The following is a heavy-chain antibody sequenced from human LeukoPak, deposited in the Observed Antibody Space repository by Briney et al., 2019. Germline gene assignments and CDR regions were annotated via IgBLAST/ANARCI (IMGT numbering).Heavy chain of an antibody. J-gene: IGHJ4*02. CDR2: INPSGGTT. CDR3: AYYCSGGSYYLQNSGI. V-gene: IGHV1-46*01. D-gene: IGHD2-15*01. CDR1: GYTFTSYY. Sequence: ASVKVSCKASGYTFTSYYMHWVRQAPGQGLEWMGVINPSGGTTTYTQKFQGRVTMTSDTSTSTVYMELSSLRSEDTAVYYCAYYCSGGSYYLQNSGIWGQGTLVTVSS.